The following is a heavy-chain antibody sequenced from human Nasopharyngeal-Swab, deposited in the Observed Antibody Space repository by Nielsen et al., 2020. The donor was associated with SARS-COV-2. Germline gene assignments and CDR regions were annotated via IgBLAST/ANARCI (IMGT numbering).Heavy chain of an antibody. D-gene: IGHD3-22*01. CDR1: GFTVSSNY. CDR3: AREILDYYDSSGYYSPPIFYGMDV. J-gene: IGHJ6*02. CDR2: IYSGGST. Sequence: GESLKIPCAASGFTVSSNYMSWVRQAPGKGLEWVSVIYSGGSTYYADSVKGRFTISRDNSKNTLYLQMNSLRAEDTAVYYCAREILDYYDSSGYYSPPIFYGMDVWGQGTTVTVSS. V-gene: IGHV3-53*01.